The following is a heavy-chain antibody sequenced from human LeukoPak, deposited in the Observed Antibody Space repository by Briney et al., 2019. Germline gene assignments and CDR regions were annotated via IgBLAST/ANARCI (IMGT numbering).Heavy chain of an antibody. CDR2: ISSSGSTI. CDR1: GFTFSDYY. V-gene: IGHV3-11*01. D-gene: IGHD4-11*01. CDR3: ARDEGNLVYSNYGFDY. Sequence: PGGSLRLSCAVSGFTFSDYYMSWIRQAPGKGLEWVSYISSSGSTIYYADSVKGRFTISRDNAKNSLYLQMNSLRAEDTAVYYCARDEGNLVYSNYGFDYWGQGTLVTVSS. J-gene: IGHJ4*02.